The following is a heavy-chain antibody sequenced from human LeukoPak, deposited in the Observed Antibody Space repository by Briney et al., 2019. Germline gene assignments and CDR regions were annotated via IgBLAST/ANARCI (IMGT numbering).Heavy chain of an antibody. CDR3: AIAQSWDELFDS. CDR2: ISINTDT. V-gene: IGHV3-23*01. J-gene: IGHJ4*02. CDR1: GFTFSTYA. Sequence: PGGSLILSCAASGFTFSTYAMSWVRQPPGKGLEWVSFISINTDTFYPDSVRGRFTISRDSSKNTLFLQMNSLRDEDSAVYYCAIAQSWDELFDSWGQGTLVTVSS. D-gene: IGHD1-1*01.